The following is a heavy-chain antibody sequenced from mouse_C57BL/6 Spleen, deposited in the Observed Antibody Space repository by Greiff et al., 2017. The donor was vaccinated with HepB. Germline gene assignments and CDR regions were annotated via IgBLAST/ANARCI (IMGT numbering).Heavy chain of an antibody. Sequence: DVKLVESGGDLVKPGGSLELSCAASGFTFSSYGMSWVRQTPDKRLEWVATISSGGSYTYYPDSVKGRFTISRDNAKNTLYLQMSSLKSEDTAMYYCARHGDYYAMDYWGQGTSVTVSS. J-gene: IGHJ4*01. V-gene: IGHV5-6*02. CDR3: ARHGDYYAMDY. CDR2: ISSGGSYT. CDR1: GFTFSSYG.